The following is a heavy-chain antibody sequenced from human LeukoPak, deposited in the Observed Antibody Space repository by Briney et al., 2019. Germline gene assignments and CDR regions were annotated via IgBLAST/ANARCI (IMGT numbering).Heavy chain of an antibody. CDR1: GGPISSSRYY. Sequence: SETLSLTCTVSGGPISSSRYYWGWIRQPPGKGLEWIGSIYYSGSTYYNPSLKSRVTISVDTSKNQFSLKLSSVTAADTAVYYCARPPHLDSSVGDYWGQGTLVTVSS. D-gene: IGHD3-22*01. J-gene: IGHJ4*02. CDR2: IYYSGST. V-gene: IGHV4-39*01. CDR3: ARPPHLDSSVGDY.